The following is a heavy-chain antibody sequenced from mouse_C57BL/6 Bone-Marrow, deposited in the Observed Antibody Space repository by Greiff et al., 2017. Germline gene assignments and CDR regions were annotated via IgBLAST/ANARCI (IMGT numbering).Heavy chain of an antibody. Sequence: DVMLVESGGGLVKPGGSLKLSCAASGFTFSSYAMSWVRQTPEKRLEWVATISDGGSYTYYPDNVKGRFTISRDNAKNNLYLQMSHLKSEDTAMYYCAREGYGNYAMDYWGQGTSVTVSS. CDR1: GFTFSSYA. CDR3: AREGYGNYAMDY. CDR2: ISDGGSYT. J-gene: IGHJ4*01. D-gene: IGHD2-1*01. V-gene: IGHV5-4*01.